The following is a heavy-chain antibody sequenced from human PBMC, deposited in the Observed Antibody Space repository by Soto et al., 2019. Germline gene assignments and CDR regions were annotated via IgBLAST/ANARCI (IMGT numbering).Heavy chain of an antibody. CDR1: GFVFSDYY. V-gene: IGHV3-11*01. CDR3: ARGHYGLDV. J-gene: IGHJ6*02. CDR2: IGPSGSPI. Sequence: GGSLRLSCAASGFVFSDYYISWIRQAPGKGLEWVSYIGPSGSPIYYADSLRGRFTISRDNAENSVYLQVNSLRAEDTAVYYCARGHYGLDVWGQGTTVTVSS.